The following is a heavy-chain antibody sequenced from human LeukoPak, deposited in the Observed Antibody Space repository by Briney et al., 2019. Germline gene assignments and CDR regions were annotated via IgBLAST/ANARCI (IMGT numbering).Heavy chain of an antibody. D-gene: IGHD3-3*01. CDR2: VKQDGSEK. Sequence: GGSLRLSCAASRCTFSSYWVSWVSQAPGKGLEWVASVKQDGSEKYYVDSVKGRFTISRDNAKNSLYLQMNSLRAEDSAVYYCGASVFWWGQGALVTVSS. CDR1: RCTFSSYW. V-gene: IGHV3-7*03. CDR3: GASVFW. J-gene: IGHJ4*02.